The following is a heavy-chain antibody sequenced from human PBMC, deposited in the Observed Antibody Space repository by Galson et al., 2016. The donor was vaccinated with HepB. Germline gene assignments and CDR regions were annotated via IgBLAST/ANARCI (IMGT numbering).Heavy chain of an antibody. D-gene: IGHD3-16*01. CDR2: ISEYDDTT. CDR3: AKQFVDV. CDR1: GFTLRSFA. J-gene: IGHJ6*02. Sequence: SLRLSCAASGFTLRSFAMNWVRQAPGKGLEWVSSISEYDDTTDYADSVKGRFTISRDNPKNTLYLQMDSLRVEDTAVYYCAKQFVDVWGQGTTVTVSS. V-gene: IGHV3-23*01.